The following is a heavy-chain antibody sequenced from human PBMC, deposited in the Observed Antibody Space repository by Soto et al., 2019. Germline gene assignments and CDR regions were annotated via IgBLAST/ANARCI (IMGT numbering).Heavy chain of an antibody. V-gene: IGHV2-5*02. J-gene: IGHJ4*02. Sequence: QITLKESGPTLVKPAQTLTLTCTFSGFSLTTDRVGVGWIRQPPGEALEWLAVIYWDDSKTYRPSLESRLTIPKDTAKNQVALTMNNMDSLDTATYYCAHAYGGRSLYWGQGTLVTVSS. CDR1: GFSLTTDRVG. CDR3: AHAYGGRSLY. CDR2: IYWDDSK. D-gene: IGHD1-26*01.